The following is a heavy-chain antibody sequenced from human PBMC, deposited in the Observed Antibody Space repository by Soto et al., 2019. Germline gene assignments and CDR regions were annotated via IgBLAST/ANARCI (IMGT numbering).Heavy chain of an antibody. CDR1: GFTVGNNY. D-gene: IGHD3-10*01. Sequence: VQLVESGGGLIQPGGSLKLSCAASGFTVGNNYMSWVRQAPGKGLEWVSLIYSTGTTKYADSVKGRFTVSRDNAKNTLYLQMNSLGAEDTAVYYCAKDGRGSGSHYNSFGYWGQGTLVTVSS. V-gene: IGHV3-53*01. J-gene: IGHJ4*02. CDR3: AKDGRGSGSHYNSFGY. CDR2: IYSTGTT.